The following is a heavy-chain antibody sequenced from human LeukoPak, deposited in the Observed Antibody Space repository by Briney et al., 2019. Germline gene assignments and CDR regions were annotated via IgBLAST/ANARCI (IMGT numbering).Heavy chain of an antibody. D-gene: IGHD4-11*01. Sequence: GGSPRLSCAASGFTFSTYAMSWVRQAPGKGLEWVSGIIGSGGSTDYADSVKGRFTISRDNSKNTLYLQMNSLRAEDTAVYYCALTQMTTVTTKGMDVWGQGTTVTVSS. CDR3: ALTQMTTVTTKGMDV. V-gene: IGHV3-23*01. J-gene: IGHJ6*02. CDR1: GFTFSTYA. CDR2: IIGSGGST.